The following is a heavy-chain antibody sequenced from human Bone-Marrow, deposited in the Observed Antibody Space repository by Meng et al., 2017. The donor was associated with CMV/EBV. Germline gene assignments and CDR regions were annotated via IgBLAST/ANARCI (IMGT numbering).Heavy chain of an antibody. D-gene: IGHD1-7*01. CDR2: INPNSGGT. Sequence: ASVKVSCKASGYTFTSYDINWVRQATGQGLEWMGWINPNSGGTNYAQKFQGRVTMTRDTSISTAYMELSRLRSDDTAVYYCARGREVELNGYWGQGTTVTVSS. J-gene: IGHJ6*02. CDR3: ARGREVELNGY. V-gene: IGHV1-2*02. CDR1: GYTFTSYD.